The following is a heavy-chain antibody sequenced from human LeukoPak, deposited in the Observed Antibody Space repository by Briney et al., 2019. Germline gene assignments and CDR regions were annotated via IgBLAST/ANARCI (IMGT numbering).Heavy chain of an antibody. CDR3: ARAFIGGWQYFDY. V-gene: IGHV4-30-4*08. CDR1: GGSISSGDYY. Sequence: QPSETLSLTCTVSGGSISSGDYYWSWIRQPPGKGLEWIGYIYYSGSTYYNPSLKSRVTISVDKSKNQFSLKLSSVTAADTAVYYCARAFIGGWQYFDYWGQGTLVTVSS. CDR2: IYYSGST. J-gene: IGHJ4*02. D-gene: IGHD6-19*01.